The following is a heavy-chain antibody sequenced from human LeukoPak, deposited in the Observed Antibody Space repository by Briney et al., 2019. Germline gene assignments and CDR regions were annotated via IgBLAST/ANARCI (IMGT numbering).Heavy chain of an antibody. CDR1: GYTVTGFY. CDR3: ARDLSAVVGII. D-gene: IGHD2-2*01. CDR2: INPNNGDT. Sequence: ASVKVSCKATGYTVTGFYMHWVRQAPGQGLEWMGWINPNNGDTNYAQKFQGRVTMTRDTSISTAYMQLSRPRSDDTAVYYCARDLSAVVGIIWGQGTLVSVSS. V-gene: IGHV1-2*02. J-gene: IGHJ4*02.